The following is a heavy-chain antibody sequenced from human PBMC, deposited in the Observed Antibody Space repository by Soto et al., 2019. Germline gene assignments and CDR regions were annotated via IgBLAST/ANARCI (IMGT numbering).Heavy chain of an antibody. J-gene: IGHJ6*02. CDR3: ARDQNYDFWSGSDKTSYYGMDV. D-gene: IGHD3-3*01. Sequence: PSETLSLTCTVSGGSISSYYWSWIRQPPGKGLEWIGYIYYSGSTNYNPSLKSRVTISVDTSKNQFSLKLSSVTAADTAVYYCARDQNYDFWSGSDKTSYYGMDVWGQGTTVTVSS. CDR2: IYYSGST. V-gene: IGHV4-59*01. CDR1: GGSISSYY.